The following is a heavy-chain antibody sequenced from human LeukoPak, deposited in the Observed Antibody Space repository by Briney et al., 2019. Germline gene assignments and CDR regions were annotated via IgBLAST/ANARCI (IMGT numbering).Heavy chain of an antibody. V-gene: IGHV5-51*01. CDR1: GYSFTTYW. CDR2: IYHGDSDT. CDR3: ARHGYYDSGRGFDY. D-gene: IGHD3-10*01. Sequence: GGALKISCKGSGYSFTTYWIGWGRQMPGKGLEWMGIIYHGDSDTRYSPSLQGQVTFSVDRSITTTYLQWSTLRASDTAIYYCARHGYYDSGRGFDYWGQGTLVTVSS. J-gene: IGHJ4*02.